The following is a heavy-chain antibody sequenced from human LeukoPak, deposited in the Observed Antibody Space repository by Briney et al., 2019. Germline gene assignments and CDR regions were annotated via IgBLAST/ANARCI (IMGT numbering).Heavy chain of an antibody. J-gene: IGHJ5*02. D-gene: IGHD3-9*01. CDR1: GYSISSGYY. Sequence: SETLSLTCAVSGYSISSGYYWGWIRQPPGKGLERIGSIYHSGSTYYNPSLKSRVTMSVDTSKNQFSLKLSSVTAADTAVYYCARTTPDILTGYYRYNWFDPWGQGTLVTVSS. CDR3: ARTTPDILTGYYRYNWFDP. CDR2: IYHSGST. V-gene: IGHV4-38-2*01.